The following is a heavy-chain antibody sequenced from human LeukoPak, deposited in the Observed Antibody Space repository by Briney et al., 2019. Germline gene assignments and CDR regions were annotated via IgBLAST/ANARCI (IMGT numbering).Heavy chain of an antibody. Sequence: PGGSLRLSCAASGFTFSTYAMSWVRQAPGKGLEWASGISGSGHRTYYADSLKGRFTISRDNSKSTLYLQMNSLTAEDTAVYYCAKLTTAAAGLFDYWGQGTLVTVSS. J-gene: IGHJ4*02. V-gene: IGHV3-23*01. D-gene: IGHD6-25*01. CDR1: GFTFSTYA. CDR3: AKLTTAAAGLFDY. CDR2: ISGSGHRT.